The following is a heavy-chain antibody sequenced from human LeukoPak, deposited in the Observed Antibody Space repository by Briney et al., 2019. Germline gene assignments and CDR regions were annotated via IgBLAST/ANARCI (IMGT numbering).Heavy chain of an antibody. CDR1: GFSVSNDY. Sequence: GGSLRLSCVVSGFSVSNDYMSWVRQAQGKGLEWVSAISGSGGSTYYADSVKGRFTISRDNSKNTLFLQMNSLRAEDTAVYYCAKCTTGNTHYPIDNWGQGTLVTVSS. D-gene: IGHD4-17*01. V-gene: IGHV3-23*01. CDR2: ISGSGGST. CDR3: AKCTTGNTHYPIDN. J-gene: IGHJ4*02.